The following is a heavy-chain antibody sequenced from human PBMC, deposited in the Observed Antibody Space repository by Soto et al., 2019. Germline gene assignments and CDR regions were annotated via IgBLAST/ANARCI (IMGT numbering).Heavy chain of an antibody. V-gene: IGHV3-23*01. CDR2: ISGIGGST. D-gene: IGHD3-22*01. CDR3: ANPYYYDSSGYIHLDAFDI. J-gene: IGHJ3*02. Sequence: GGSLTLSCAASGFTFRSYALSWDRKAPGKGLEWVPAISGIGGSTYYADSVKGRFTISRDNSKNTLYLQMNSLRAEDTAVYYCANPYYYDSSGYIHLDAFDIWGQGTMVTVSS. CDR1: GFTFRSYA.